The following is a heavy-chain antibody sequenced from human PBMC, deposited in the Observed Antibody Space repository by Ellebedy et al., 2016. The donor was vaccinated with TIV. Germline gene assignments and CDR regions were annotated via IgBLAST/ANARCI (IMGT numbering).Heavy chain of an antibody. D-gene: IGHD6-13*01. Sequence: PGGSLRLSCAASGFTFSDYHMSWIRQAPGKGLEWISYITSSRSSTNYADSVKGRFTISRDNAKNSLYLQMNSLSAEDTAVYYCARDAEYSSSWYGNAFDIWGQGTLVTVSS. CDR1: GFTFSDYH. J-gene: IGHJ3*02. CDR3: ARDAEYSSSWYGNAFDI. CDR2: ITSSRSST. V-gene: IGHV3-11*06.